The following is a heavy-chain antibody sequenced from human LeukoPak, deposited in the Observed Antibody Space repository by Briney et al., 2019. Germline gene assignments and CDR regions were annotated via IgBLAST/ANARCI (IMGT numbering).Heavy chain of an antibody. CDR2: IYSGGST. CDR3: ASLPYSAPFSFDY. CDR1: GFTVSSNY. V-gene: IGHV3-53*01. Sequence: GGSLRLSCAASGFTVSSNYMSWVRQAPGKGLEWVSVIYSGGSTYYADSVKGRFTISRDNSKNTLYLQMNSLRAEDTAVYYCASLPYSAPFSFDYWGQGTLVTVSS. J-gene: IGHJ4*02. D-gene: IGHD2-15*01.